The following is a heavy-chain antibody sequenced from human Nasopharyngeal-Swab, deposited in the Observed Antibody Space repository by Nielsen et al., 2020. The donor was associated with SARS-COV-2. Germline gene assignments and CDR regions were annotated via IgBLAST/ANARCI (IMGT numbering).Heavy chain of an antibody. V-gene: IGHV1-46*01. J-gene: IGHJ4*02. CDR2: INLSGST. D-gene: IGHD3-3*01. CDR3: ARELSPYYDFWSGWLDY. Sequence: ASVKVSCKASGYTFTSYYMHWVRQAPGQGLEWMGIINLSGSTTYSEKFQGRVTMTSDTSTSTVYMELSSLRSEDTAVYYCARELSPYYDFWSGWLDYWGQGILVTVSS. CDR1: GYTFTSYY.